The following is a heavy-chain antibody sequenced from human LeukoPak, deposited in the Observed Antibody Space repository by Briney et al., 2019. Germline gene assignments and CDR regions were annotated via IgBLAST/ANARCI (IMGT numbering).Heavy chain of an antibody. V-gene: IGHV2-70*01. J-gene: IGHJ4*02. CDR3: ARILGYSSGWYAFDY. CDR2: IDWDDDK. Sequence: SGPALVKPTQTLTLTCTFSGFSLSTSGMCVSWIRQPPGKALEWLALIDWDDDKYYSTSLKTRLTISKDTSKNQVVLTMTNMDPVDTATYYCARILGYSSGWYAFDYWRQGTLVTVSS. CDR1: GFSLSTSGMC. D-gene: IGHD6-19*01.